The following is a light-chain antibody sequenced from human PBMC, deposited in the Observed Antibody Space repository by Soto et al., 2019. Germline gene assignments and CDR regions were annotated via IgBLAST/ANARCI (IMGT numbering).Light chain of an antibody. J-gene: IGLJ2*01. CDR3: CSYAGTGTLL. CDR2: EGS. Sequence: QSVLTQPASVSGSPGQSITISCTGTSSDVGSYNLVSWYQHHPGKDPKLMIYEGSKRPSGVSDRFSGSRSGNTASLTISGLQADDEADYYCCSYAGTGTLLFGGGTQLTVL. V-gene: IGLV2-23*01. CDR1: SSDVGSYNL.